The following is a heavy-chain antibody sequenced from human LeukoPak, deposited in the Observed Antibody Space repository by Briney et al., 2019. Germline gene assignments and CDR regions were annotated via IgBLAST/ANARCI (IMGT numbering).Heavy chain of an antibody. CDR1: GFTFSSYA. CDR2: ISSSGGST. CDR3: AKDLAPDVFRVLEWSGGGMDV. V-gene: IGHV3-23*01. D-gene: IGHD3-3*01. J-gene: IGHJ6*02. Sequence: AQSLRLSCAASGFTFSSYAMSCVRQAPGKGLEWVSAISSSGGSTYYADSVKGRFTICRDNSKNTLYLQMNSLRAEDTAVYYCAKDLAPDVFRVLEWSGGGMDVWGQGTTVTVSS.